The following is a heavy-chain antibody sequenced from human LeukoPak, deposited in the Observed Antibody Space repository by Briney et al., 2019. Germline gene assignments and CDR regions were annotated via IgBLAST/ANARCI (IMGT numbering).Heavy chain of an antibody. V-gene: IGHV3-23*01. D-gene: IGHD3-10*01. CDR2: MTGGTYST. CDR1: GFIFSNYA. CDR3: AKDQAGTWGLDY. Sequence: GGSLRLSCAASGFIFSNYALSWVRQAPGKGLEWVSAMTGGTYSTYYADSVKGRFTISRDNAKNILYLQMNSLRAEDTAFYYCAKDQAGTWGLDYWGQGTLVTVSS. J-gene: IGHJ4*02.